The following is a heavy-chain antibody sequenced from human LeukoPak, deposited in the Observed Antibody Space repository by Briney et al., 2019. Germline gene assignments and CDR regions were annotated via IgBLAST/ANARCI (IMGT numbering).Heavy chain of an antibody. J-gene: IGHJ4*02. D-gene: IGHD4-23*01. CDR2: ISKSGDDT. Sequence: GGSLRLSCTASGIIFSHYAMSWVRQAPGKGLEWVSAISKSGDDTYYADSVKGRFAISRDNSKNTFYLQMNSLRAEDSAVYFCVKDELAVAIFDYWGQGTLVTVSS. CDR3: VKDELAVAIFDY. V-gene: IGHV3-23*01. CDR1: GIIFSHYA.